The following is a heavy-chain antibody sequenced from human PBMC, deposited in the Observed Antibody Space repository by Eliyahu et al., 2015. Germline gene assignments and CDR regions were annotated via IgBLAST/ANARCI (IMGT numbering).Heavy chain of an antibody. J-gene: IGHJ5*02. CDR3: ARGGSGYSYGYAISARWMNWFDP. V-gene: IGHV3-33*01. CDR2: IWYDGSNK. D-gene: IGHD5-18*01. Sequence: WVAVIWYDGSNKYYADSVKGRFTIXRDNSKNTLYLQMNSLRAEDTAVYYCARGGSGYSYGYAISARWMNWFDPWGQGTLVTVSS.